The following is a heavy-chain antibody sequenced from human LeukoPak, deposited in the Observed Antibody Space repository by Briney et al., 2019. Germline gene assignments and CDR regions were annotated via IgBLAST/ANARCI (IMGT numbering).Heavy chain of an antibody. Sequence: GASVKVSCKASGYTFTSYGISWVRQAPGQGLEWMGWISAYNGNTNYAQKLQGRVTMTTDTSTSTAYMELRSLRSGDTAVYYCARNIVLMVYALNWFDPWGQGTLVTVSS. D-gene: IGHD2-8*01. CDR3: ARNIVLMVYALNWFDP. CDR2: ISAYNGNT. J-gene: IGHJ5*02. CDR1: GYTFTSYG. V-gene: IGHV1-18*01.